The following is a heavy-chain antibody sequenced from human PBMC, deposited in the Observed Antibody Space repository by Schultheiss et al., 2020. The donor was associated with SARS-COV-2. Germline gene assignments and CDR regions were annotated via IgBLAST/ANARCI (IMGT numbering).Heavy chain of an antibody. CDR2: IWYDGSKK. V-gene: IGHV3-33*06. D-gene: IGHD3-22*01. J-gene: IGHJ4*02. Sequence: GESLTISCAASGFTLSNYGMHWVRQAPGKGLEWVAIIWYDGSKKYYADSVKGRFTISGDNSKNTLYLQMNSLRAEDTAVYYCEKRGPRDSSGNEGFDYWGQGTLVTVSS. CDR1: GFTLSNYG. CDR3: EKRGPRDSSGNEGFDY.